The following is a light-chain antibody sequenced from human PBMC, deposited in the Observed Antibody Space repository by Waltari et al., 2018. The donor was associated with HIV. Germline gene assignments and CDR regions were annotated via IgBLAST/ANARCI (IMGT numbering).Light chain of an antibody. CDR3: QQYGSSPFT. CDR1: QSVSSAY. V-gene: IGKV3-20*01. J-gene: IGKJ3*01. Sequence: EILLTHSRGTLSFSPGSRATLSCRASQSVSSAYLAWYQQKPGQAPRLLIHGASKRATGIPDRFSGSGSGTDFTLTISRLEPEDFAVYYCQQYGSSPFTFGPGTKLDIK. CDR2: GAS.